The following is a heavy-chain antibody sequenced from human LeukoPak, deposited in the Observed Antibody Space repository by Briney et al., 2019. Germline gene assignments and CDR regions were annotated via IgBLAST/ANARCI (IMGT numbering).Heavy chain of an antibody. D-gene: IGHD2-21*01. Sequence: GGSLRLSCAASGFTFSSYAMSWVRQAPGKGLEWVSAISGSGGNTYYADSVKGRFTISRDNSKNTLYLQMNSLGAEDTAIYYRAKDRIVVVPLPLTAFDIWGQGTMVTVSS. CDR3: AKDRIVVVPLPLTAFDI. V-gene: IGHV3-23*01. CDR1: GFTFSSYA. J-gene: IGHJ3*02. CDR2: ISGSGGNT.